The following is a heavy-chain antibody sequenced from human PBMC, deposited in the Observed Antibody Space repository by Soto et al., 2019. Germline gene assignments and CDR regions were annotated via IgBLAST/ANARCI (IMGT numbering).Heavy chain of an antibody. J-gene: IGHJ4*02. Sequence: SVPLSLTCTVSGGSISNSSYCWSWIRQPPGKGLEWTGSIYYSGSTYYNPSLKSRVTISVDTSKNQFSLKLSSVTAADTAVYYCARALYSSGWYSDYWGQGTLVTVSS. CDR3: ARALYSSGWYSDY. CDR2: IYYSGST. CDR1: GGSISNSSYC. V-gene: IGHV4-39*01. D-gene: IGHD6-19*01.